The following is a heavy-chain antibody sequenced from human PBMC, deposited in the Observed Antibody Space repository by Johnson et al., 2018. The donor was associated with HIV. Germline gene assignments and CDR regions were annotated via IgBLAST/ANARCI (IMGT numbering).Heavy chain of an antibody. CDR2: IRYDGSNN. CDR1: GFTFSSYG. Sequence: QVQLVESGGGVVQPGGSPRLSCAASGFTFSSYGMHWVRQAPGKGLEWVAFIRYDGSNNYYADSVQGRFTISRDNSKNTLYLQMNSLRAEDTAVYYCAKAFPLCTGGSCYPHRSPHDAFDIWGQGTMVTVSS. CDR3: AKAFPLCTGGSCYPHRSPHDAFDI. V-gene: IGHV3-30*02. D-gene: IGHD2-15*01. J-gene: IGHJ3*02.